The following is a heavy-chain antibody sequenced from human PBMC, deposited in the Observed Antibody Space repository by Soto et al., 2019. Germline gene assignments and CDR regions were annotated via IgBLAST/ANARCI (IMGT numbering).Heavy chain of an antibody. CDR1: GYTFTGYY. CDR2: INPNSGGT. CDR3: ARYSGWYDFNFDY. J-gene: IGHJ4*02. D-gene: IGHD6-19*01. V-gene: IGHV1-2*04. Sequence: QVQLVQSGAEVKKPGASVKVSCKASGYTFTGYYMHWVRQAPGQGLEWMGWINPNSGGTNYAQKFQGWVTMTRDTSISTAYMELGRLRSDDTAVYYCARYSGWYDFNFDYWGQGTLVTVSS.